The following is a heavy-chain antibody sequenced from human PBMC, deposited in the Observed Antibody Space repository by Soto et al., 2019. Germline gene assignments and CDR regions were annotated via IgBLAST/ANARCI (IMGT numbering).Heavy chain of an antibody. V-gene: IGHV3-33*01. Sequence: GGSLRLSCAASGFRFSTFGMHWVRQAPGKGLEWVAVIWANAINKYYEDSVRGRFTISRDNSKNTLDLQMNSLRAEDTALYYCVSERGPFDAFDIWGLGKMVT. CDR3: VSERGPFDAFDI. CDR2: IWANAINK. J-gene: IGHJ3*02. CDR1: GFRFSTFG.